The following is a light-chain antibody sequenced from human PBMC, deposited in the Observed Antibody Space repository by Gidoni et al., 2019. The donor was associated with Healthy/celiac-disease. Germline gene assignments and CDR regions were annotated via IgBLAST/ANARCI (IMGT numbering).Light chain of an antibody. V-gene: IGLV2-14*01. CDR1: SSDVGGYNY. J-gene: IGLJ1*01. Sequence: QSALTQPAPVTGSPGQSITSSCTGTSSDVGGYNYVSWYQQHPGKAPILMIYEVSKRPSGFSNRFSGSRSGNTASLTISGLQAEDEADYYCSSYTSSSSVLVFGTGTKVTVL. CDR2: EVS. CDR3: SSYTSSSSVLV.